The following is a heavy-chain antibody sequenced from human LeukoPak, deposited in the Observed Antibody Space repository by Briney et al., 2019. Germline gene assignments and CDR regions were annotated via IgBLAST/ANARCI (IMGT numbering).Heavy chain of an antibody. CDR2: IIPILGIA. V-gene: IGHV1-69*04. J-gene: IGHJ5*02. CDR3: ATAGGSGRPYNWFDP. D-gene: IGHD3-10*01. CDR1: GGTFSSYA. Sequence: GASVKVSCKASGGTFSSYAISWVRQAPGQGLEWMGRIIPILGIANYAQKFQGRVTITADKSTSTAYMELSSLRSEDTAVYYCATAGGSGRPYNWFDPWGQGTLVTVSS.